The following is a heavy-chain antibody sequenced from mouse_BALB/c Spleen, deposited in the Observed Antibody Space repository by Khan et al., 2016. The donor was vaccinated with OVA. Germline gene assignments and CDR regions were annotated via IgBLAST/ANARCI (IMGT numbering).Heavy chain of an antibody. Sequence: IQSVQSGPELKKPGETVKISCKASGYTFTYYGLNWVKQAPGKVLKWMGWINTNTGEPTYVEEFKGRYDFSLETSASTAFLQINNLKNEDTATYFCARRFRTAYPLYYYPMDYWGQGTSVTVSS. D-gene: IGHD1-2*01. CDR3: ARRFRTAYPLYYYPMDY. CDR1: GYTFTYYG. J-gene: IGHJ4*01. V-gene: IGHV9-3*02. CDR2: INTNTGEP.